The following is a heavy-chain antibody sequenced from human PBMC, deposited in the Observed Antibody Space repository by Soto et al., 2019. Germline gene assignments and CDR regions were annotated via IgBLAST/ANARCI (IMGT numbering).Heavy chain of an antibody. Sequence: SVKVSCKASGGTFSSYAISWVRQAPGHGLEWMGGIIPIFGTTNYAQKFQGRVTITADDSTSTAYMELSSLRSEDTAVYYCATDYYDSSGYPRAFDYWGQGTLVTV. CDR1: GGTFSSYA. CDR2: IIPIFGTT. CDR3: ATDYYDSSGYPRAFDY. V-gene: IGHV1-69*13. J-gene: IGHJ4*02. D-gene: IGHD3-22*01.